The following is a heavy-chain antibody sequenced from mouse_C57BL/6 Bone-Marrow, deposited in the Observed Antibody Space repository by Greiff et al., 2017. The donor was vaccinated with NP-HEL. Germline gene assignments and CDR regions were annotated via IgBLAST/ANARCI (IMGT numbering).Heavy chain of an antibody. V-gene: IGHV1-76*01. D-gene: IGHD2-14*01. CDR3: ARCGVPSMDY. CDR1: GYTFTDYY. CDR2: IYPGSGNT. J-gene: IGHJ4*01. Sequence: VKLQESGAELVRPGASVKLSCKASGYTFTDYYINWVKQRPGQGLEWIARIYPGSGNTYYNEKFKGKATLTAEKSSSTAYMQLSSLTSEDSAVYFCARCGVPSMDYWGQGTSVTVSS.